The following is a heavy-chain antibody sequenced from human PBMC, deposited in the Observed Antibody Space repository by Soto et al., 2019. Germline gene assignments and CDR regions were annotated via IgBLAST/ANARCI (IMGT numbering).Heavy chain of an antibody. CDR1: GFTFSSYG. Sequence: GGSLRLSCAASGFTFSSYGMHWVRQAPGKGLEWVAVIWYDGSNKYYADSVKGRFTISRDNSKNTLYLQMNSLRAEDTAVYYCARDFPGGGYEVYFAYWGQGPLVPVSS. J-gene: IGHJ4*02. V-gene: IGHV3-33*01. CDR3: ARDFPGGGYEVYFAY. CDR2: IWYDGSNK. D-gene: IGHD5-12*01.